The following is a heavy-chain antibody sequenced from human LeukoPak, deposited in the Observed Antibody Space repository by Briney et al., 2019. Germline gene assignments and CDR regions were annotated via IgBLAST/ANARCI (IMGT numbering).Heavy chain of an antibody. CDR2: ISAYNGNT. V-gene: IGHV1-18*01. CDR3: ARVPLLVVCARVFYMDV. D-gene: IGHD2-8*02. CDR1: GYTFTSYG. J-gene: IGHJ6*03. Sequence: ASVKVSCKASGYTFTSYGISWVRQAPGQGLEWMGWISAYNGNTNYAQKLQGRVTMTTDTSTSTAYMELRSLRSDDTAVYYCARVPLLVVCARVFYMDVWGKGTTVTVSS.